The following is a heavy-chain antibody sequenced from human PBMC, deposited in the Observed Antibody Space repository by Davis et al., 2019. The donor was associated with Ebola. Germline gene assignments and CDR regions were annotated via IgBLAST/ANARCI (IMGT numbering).Heavy chain of an antibody. V-gene: IGHV1-69*13. J-gene: IGHJ4*02. D-gene: IGHD6-6*01. CDR2: IIPIFDRT. CDR1: GYTFTSYC. Sequence: SVKVSCKASGYTFTSYCISWVRQAPGQGLEWVGGIIPIFDRTNLAQRFQDRVTITADESTATAYMELSSLRSEDTAVYYCARDRSKYSSSITDYWGQGTLVTVSS. CDR3: ARDRSKYSSSITDY.